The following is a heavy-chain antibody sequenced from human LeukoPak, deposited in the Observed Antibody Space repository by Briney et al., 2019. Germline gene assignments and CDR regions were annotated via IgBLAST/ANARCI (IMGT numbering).Heavy chain of an antibody. J-gene: IGHJ4*02. CDR3: ARDYGDYPGGGIDY. D-gene: IGHD4-17*01. CDR2: IRHDGSDI. V-gene: IGHV3-30*02. Sequence: PGGSLRLSCAASGFTFSNYAMHWVRQAPGKGLGWVAFIRHDGSDIYYADSVKGRFTISRDNSKNTLYLQMNSLRAEDTAVYYCARDYGDYPGGGIDYWGQGTLVTVSS. CDR1: GFTFSNYA.